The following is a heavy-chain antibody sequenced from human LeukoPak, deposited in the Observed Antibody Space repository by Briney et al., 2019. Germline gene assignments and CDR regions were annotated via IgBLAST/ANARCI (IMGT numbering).Heavy chain of an antibody. Sequence: SETLSLTCTVSGGSISSGSYYWSWIRQPAGKGLEWIGRIYTSGSTNYNPSLKSRVTMSVDTSKNQFSLKLSSVTAADTAVYYCAREGRFREGVDYWGQGTLVTVSS. CDR2: IYTSGST. CDR3: AREGRFREGVDY. CDR1: GGSISSGSYY. D-gene: IGHD3-10*01. J-gene: IGHJ4*02. V-gene: IGHV4-61*02.